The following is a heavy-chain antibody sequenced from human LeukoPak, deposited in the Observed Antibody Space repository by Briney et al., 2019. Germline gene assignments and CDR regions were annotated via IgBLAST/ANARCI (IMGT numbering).Heavy chain of an antibody. CDR3: ARESRYDFWSGYSYYYYGMDV. D-gene: IGHD3-3*01. CDR1: GFTFSSYS. J-gene: IGHJ6*02. V-gene: IGHV3-21*04. Sequence: GGSLRLSCAASGFTFSSYSMNWVRQAPGKGLEWVSSISSSSYIYYADSVKGRFTISRDNAKNSLYLQMNSLRAEDTAVYYCARESRYDFWSGYSYYYYGMDVWGQGTTVTVSS. CDR2: ISSSSYI.